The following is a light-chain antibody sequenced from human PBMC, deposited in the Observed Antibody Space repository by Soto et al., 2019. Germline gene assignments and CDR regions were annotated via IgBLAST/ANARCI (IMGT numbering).Light chain of an antibody. J-gene: IGLJ3*02. CDR2: EVS. CDR1: SSDVGAYNY. Sequence: QSALTQPASVSGSPGQSITISCTGTSSDVGAYNYVSWYQQHPGKAPKLMIYEVSNRPSGVSNRFSGSKSGNTASLTISGLQAEDEADYYCCSYAGSSTPWVFGGGTQLTVL. V-gene: IGLV2-14*01. CDR3: CSYAGSSTPWV.